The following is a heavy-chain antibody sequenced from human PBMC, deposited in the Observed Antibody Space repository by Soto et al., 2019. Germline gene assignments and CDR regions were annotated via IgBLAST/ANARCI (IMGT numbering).Heavy chain of an antibody. V-gene: IGHV3-23*01. CDR3: AKDPPWFCRDGSCYSQTD. J-gene: IGHJ4*02. CDR2: IGGSGGDT. D-gene: IGHD2-15*01. Sequence: EVQLLESGGGFVQPGGSLRLSCAVSGFRFSDFAMSWVRQAPGKGLEWVSAIGGSGGDTYYADSVKGRFTISRDNSQSPLYLQMDGLRGEDKAIYYCAKDPPWFCRDGSCYSQTDWGQGSLVTVSS. CDR1: GFRFSDFA.